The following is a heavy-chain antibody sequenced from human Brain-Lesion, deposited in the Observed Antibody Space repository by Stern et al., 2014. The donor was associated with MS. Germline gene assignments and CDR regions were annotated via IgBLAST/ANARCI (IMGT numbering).Heavy chain of an antibody. J-gene: IGHJ4*02. CDR3: ATLSPGAGGNYYRHFDY. Sequence: VQLVESGAEVKKPGVSVKVSCKVSGYTLTELSMHWVRQAPRKGLEWMGGFDPEAGETIYAQKFQGRVTMTEDTSTDTTYMELSRLRSEDTAVYYCATLSPGAGGNYYRHFDYWGQGTLVTVSS. D-gene: IGHD1-26*01. CDR2: FDPEAGET. CDR1: GYTLTELS. V-gene: IGHV1-24*01.